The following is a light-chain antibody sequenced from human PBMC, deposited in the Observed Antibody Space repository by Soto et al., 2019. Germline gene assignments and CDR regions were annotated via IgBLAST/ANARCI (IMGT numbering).Light chain of an antibody. CDR3: QQYNNWPRT. CDR2: GAS. J-gene: IGKJ1*01. V-gene: IGKV3-15*01. Sequence: EIVMTQSPATLSVSPGEKATLSCRASQNVNSNLAWYQQKPGQTPGLLIYGASPRATGFPASFSGSGSGTEFTLTISSLQSEDFAVYYCQQYNNWPRTFGQGTKV. CDR1: QNVNSN.